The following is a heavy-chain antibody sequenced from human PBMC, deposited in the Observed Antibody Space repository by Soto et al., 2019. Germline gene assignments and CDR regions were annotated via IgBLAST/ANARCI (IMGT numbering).Heavy chain of an antibody. CDR3: ARDIVRVGTRANDAFDV. V-gene: IGHV1-3*01. D-gene: IGHD1-26*01. J-gene: IGHJ3*01. CDR1: GFTFSDTL. Sequence: QVQLVQSGAELKRPGASVNISCQASGFTFSDTLINWVRQGPGQRLEWMGWINPANGNTRYSESFQGRVTIASLSSASNAYVALSDLTSEDTAVYYCARDIVRVGTRANDAFDVWGQGTMITVSS. CDR2: INPANGNT.